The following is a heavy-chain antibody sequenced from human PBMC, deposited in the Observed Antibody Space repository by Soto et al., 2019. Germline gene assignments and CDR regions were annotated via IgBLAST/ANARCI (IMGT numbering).Heavy chain of an antibody. D-gene: IGHD2-21*01. CDR2: ISTSGSTV. J-gene: IGHJ4*02. CDR1: RFTFSTYE. V-gene: IGHV3-48*03. Sequence: GSLRLSCAASRFTFSTYEMNWVRQAPGKGLEWVSYISTSGSTVYYADSVKGRFTISRDNTKSSLFLQMNSLGVEDTAVYYCARGGGGGLFEHWGQGVLVTVSS. CDR3: ARGGGGGLFEH.